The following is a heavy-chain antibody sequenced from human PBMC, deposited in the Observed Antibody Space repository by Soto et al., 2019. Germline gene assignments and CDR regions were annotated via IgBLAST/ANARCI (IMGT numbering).Heavy chain of an antibody. CDR2: IYYSGST. J-gene: IGHJ6*02. CDR1: GGSISSSSYY. Sequence: SETLSLTCTVSGGSISSSSYYWGWIRQPPGKGLEWIGSIYYSGSTYYNPSLKSRVTISVDTSKNQFSLKLSSVTAADTAVYYCARRARRSSIAVAGQGYYYYGMDVWGQGTTVTVSS. V-gene: IGHV4-39*01. CDR3: ARRARRSSIAVAGQGYYYYGMDV. D-gene: IGHD6-19*01.